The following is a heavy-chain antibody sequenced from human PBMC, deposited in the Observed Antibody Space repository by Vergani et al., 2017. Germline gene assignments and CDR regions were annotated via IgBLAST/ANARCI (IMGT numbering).Heavy chain of an antibody. D-gene: IGHD3-16*02. J-gene: IGHJ1*01. CDR1: GGTFTSYT. Sequence: QVQLVQSGAEVKKPGSSVKVSCKASGGTFTSYTISWVRQAPGQGLEWMGRIIPILGIANYAQKFQGRVTITADKSTSTAYMELSSLRSDDTAVYYCARGGGITFGGVIVYFQHWGQGTLVTVSS. V-gene: IGHV1-69*02. CDR2: IIPILGIA. CDR3: ARGGGITFGGVIVYFQH.